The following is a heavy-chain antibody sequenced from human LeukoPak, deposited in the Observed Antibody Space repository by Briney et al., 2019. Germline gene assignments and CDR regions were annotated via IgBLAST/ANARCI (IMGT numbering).Heavy chain of an antibody. CDR1: GFTFDDYA. J-gene: IGHJ6*02. Sequence: GRSLRLSCAASGFTFDDYAMPWVRQAPGKGLEWVSGISWNSGSIGYADSVKGRFTISRDNAKNSLYLQMNSLRAEDTALYYCAKDYRGYSYGRYYYYGMDVWGQGTTVTVSS. D-gene: IGHD5-18*01. V-gene: IGHV3-9*01. CDR3: AKDYRGYSYGRYYYYGMDV. CDR2: ISWNSGSI.